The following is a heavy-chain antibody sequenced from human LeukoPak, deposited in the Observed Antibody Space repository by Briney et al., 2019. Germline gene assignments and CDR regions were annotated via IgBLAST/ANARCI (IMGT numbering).Heavy chain of an antibody. D-gene: IGHD6-13*01. J-gene: IGHJ2*01. CDR3: ARGPHIAAAPRWYFDL. Sequence: ASVKVSCKASGYTFTGYYMHWVRQAPGQGLEWMGWINPNSGGTNYAQKFQGRVTMTRDTSISTAYMELSSLRSEDTAVYYCARGPHIAAAPRWYFDLWGRGTLVTVSS. CDR2: INPNSGGT. CDR1: GYTFTGYY. V-gene: IGHV1-2*02.